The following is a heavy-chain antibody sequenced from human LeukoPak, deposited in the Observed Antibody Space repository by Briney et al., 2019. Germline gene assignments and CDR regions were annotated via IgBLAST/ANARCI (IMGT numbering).Heavy chain of an antibody. CDR3: ARGRRGYLAY. CDR1: GGSFSGYY. V-gene: IGHV4-34*01. D-gene: IGHD5-12*01. CDR2: INHSGST. J-gene: IGHJ4*02. Sequence: PSETLSLTCAVYGGSFSGYYWSWIRQPPGKGLECIGEINHSGSTNYNPSLKSRVTISVDTSKNQFSLKLSSVTAADTAVYYCARGRRGYLAYWGQGTLVTVSS.